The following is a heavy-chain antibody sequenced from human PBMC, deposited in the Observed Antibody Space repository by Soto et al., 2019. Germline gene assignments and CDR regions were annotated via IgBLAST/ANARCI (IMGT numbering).Heavy chain of an antibody. D-gene: IGHD1-26*01. J-gene: IGHJ4*02. CDR1: GFTFSSYG. Sequence: VQLLESGGGLVQPGGSLRLSCAASGFTFSSYGMHWVRQAPGKGLEWVAVISYDGSNKYYADSVKGRFTISRDNSKNTLYLQMNSLRAEDTAVYYCAKVGGSYLNFDYWGQGTLVTVSS. CDR2: ISYDGSNK. V-gene: IGHV3-30*18. CDR3: AKVGGSYLNFDY.